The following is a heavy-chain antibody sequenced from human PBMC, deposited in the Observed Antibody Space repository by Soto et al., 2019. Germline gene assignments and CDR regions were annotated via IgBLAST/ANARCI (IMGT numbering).Heavy chain of an antibody. CDR1: GYTFTSYG. Sequence: GASVKVSCKASGYTFTSYGISWVRQAPGQGLEWMGWISAYNGNTNYAQKLQGRVTMTTDTSTSTAYMELRSLRSDDTAVYYCARAYCSSTSCVPWLRGWFDPWGQGTLVTVSS. CDR2: ISAYNGNT. CDR3: ARAYCSSTSCVPWLRGWFDP. V-gene: IGHV1-18*01. D-gene: IGHD2-2*01. J-gene: IGHJ5*02.